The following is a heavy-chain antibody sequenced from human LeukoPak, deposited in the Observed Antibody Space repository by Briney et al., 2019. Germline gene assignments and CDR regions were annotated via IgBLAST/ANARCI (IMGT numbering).Heavy chain of an antibody. CDR1: GFTFSSYS. CDR3: ARDLLDAFDV. Sequence: SGGSLRLSCAASGFTFSSYSMNWVRQAPGKGLEWVSSISSSSSYIYYADSVKGRFTISRDNAKNSLYLQMNSLRAEDTAVNYCARDLLDAFDVWGQGTMVTVSS. V-gene: IGHV3-21*01. J-gene: IGHJ3*01. CDR2: ISSSSSYI. D-gene: IGHD3-10*01.